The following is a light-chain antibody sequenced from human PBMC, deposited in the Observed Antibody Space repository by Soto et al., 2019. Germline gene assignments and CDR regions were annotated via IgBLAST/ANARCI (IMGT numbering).Light chain of an antibody. J-gene: IGLJ3*02. CDR2: EGS. Sequence: QSALTQPASVSGSPGQSITISCTGTRSDVGSYNLVSWYQQHPGKAPKLMIYEGSKRPSGVSYRFSGSKSGYTASLTISGLQAEDEADYYCCSYAGSSTSVFGGGTQLTVL. CDR3: CSYAGSSTSV. V-gene: IGLV2-23*01. CDR1: RSDVGSYNL.